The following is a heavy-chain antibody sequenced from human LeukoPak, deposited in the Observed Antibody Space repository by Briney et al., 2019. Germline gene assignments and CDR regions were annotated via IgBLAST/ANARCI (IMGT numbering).Heavy chain of an antibody. Sequence: ASVKVSCKASGDTFSSYAISWLRQAPGQGLEWMGGIIPILGTTNYAQKFQGRVTITADESTSTAYMELSSLRSEDTAVYYCARGRIYIVGATTAGGENFDYWGQGTLVTVSS. CDR1: GDTFSSYA. CDR3: ARGRIYIVGATTAGGENFDY. V-gene: IGHV1-69*13. J-gene: IGHJ4*02. D-gene: IGHD1-26*01. CDR2: IIPILGTT.